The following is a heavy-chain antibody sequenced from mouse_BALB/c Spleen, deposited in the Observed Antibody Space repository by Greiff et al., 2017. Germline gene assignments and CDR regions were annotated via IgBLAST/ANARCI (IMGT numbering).Heavy chain of an antibody. J-gene: IGHJ2*01. CDR1: GYSITSDYA. V-gene: IGHV3-2*02. CDR2: ISYSGST. D-gene: IGHD2-4*01. Sequence: EVQLQQSGPGLVKPSQSLSLTCTVTGYSITSDYAWNWIRQFPGNKLEWMGYISYSGSTSYNPSLKSRISITRDTSKNQFFLQLNSVTTEDTATYYCARRPSTMITTGYYFDYWGQGTTLTVSS. CDR3: ARRPSTMITTGYYFDY.